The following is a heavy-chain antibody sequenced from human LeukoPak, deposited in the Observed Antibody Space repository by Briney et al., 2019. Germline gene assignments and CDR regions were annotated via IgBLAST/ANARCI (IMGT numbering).Heavy chain of an antibody. J-gene: IGHJ4*02. V-gene: IGHV3-20*04. CDR3: AKGYCSSTSCYTVFDY. Sequence: PGGSLRLSCVASGFTFDDYGMIWVRHAPGKGLEWVSGINWNGGSTGYADSVKGRFTISRDNSKNTLYLQMNSLRAEDTAVYYCAKGYCSSTSCYTVFDYWGQGTLVTVSS. CDR2: INWNGGST. CDR1: GFTFDDYG. D-gene: IGHD2-2*02.